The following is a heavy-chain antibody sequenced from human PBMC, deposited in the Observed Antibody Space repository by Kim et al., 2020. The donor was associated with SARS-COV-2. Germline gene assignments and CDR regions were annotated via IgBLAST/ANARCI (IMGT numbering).Heavy chain of an antibody. Sequence: SVKVTCKASGGTFSSYAISWVRQAPGQGLEWMGGIIPIFGTANYAQKFQGRVTITADESTSTAYMELSSLRSEDTAVYYCARWYYYDSSGYFYFDYWGQGTLVTVSS. J-gene: IGHJ4*02. CDR1: GGTFSSYA. CDR3: ARWYYYDSSGYFYFDY. D-gene: IGHD3-22*01. CDR2: IIPIFGTA. V-gene: IGHV1-69*13.